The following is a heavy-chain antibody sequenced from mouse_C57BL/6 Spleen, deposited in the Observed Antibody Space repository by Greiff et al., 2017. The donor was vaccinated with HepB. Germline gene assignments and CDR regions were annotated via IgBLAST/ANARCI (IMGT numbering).Heavy chain of an antibody. CDR2: IYPGSGST. V-gene: IGHV1-55*01. J-gene: IGHJ2*01. CDR1: GYTFTSYW. D-gene: IGHD1-1*01. CDR3: ARESYYYGSSPLYYFDY. Sequence: QVQLKQPGAELVKPGASVKMSCKASGYTFTSYWITWVKQRPGQGLEWIGDIYPGSGSTNYNEKFKSKATLTVDTSSSTAYMQLSSLTSEDSAFYYCARESYYYGSSPLYYFDYWGQGTTLTVSS.